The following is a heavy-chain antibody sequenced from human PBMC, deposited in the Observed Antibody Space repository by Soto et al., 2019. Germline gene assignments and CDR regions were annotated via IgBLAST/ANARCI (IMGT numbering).Heavy chain of an antibody. D-gene: IGHD6-19*01. V-gene: IGHV1-2*02. CDR3: ARHPRAVADTNWFDP. J-gene: IGHJ5*02. CDR1: GYTFTDYF. CDR2: INPKSGGT. Sequence: ASVKVSCKASGYTFTDYFIHWVRQAPGQGLEWMGWINPKSGGTNYAPNFQGRVTMTRDTSTSTAYMELTWLRFDDTAVYYCARHPRAVADTNWFDPWGQGTLVTVSS.